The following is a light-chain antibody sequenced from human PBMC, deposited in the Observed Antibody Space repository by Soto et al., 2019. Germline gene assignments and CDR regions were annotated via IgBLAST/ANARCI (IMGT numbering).Light chain of an antibody. Sequence: AIRMTQSPSSLSASTGDRVTITCRACQGISSYLAWYQQKPGKAPKLLIYAASTLQSGVPSRFSGSGSGTDFTLTISCLQSEDFATYYYQQYFSYPQTFGGGTKVDIK. CDR3: QQYFSYPQT. CDR2: AAS. CDR1: QGISSY. V-gene: IGKV1-8*01. J-gene: IGKJ4*01.